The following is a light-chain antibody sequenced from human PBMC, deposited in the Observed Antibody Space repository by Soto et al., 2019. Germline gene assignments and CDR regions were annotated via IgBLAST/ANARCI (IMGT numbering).Light chain of an antibody. Sequence: QSALTQPRSVSGSPGQSVTISCTGTSSDVGGSKYVSWYQQHPGKPPKVIIFGVTRRPSGVPDRFSGSKSGNTASLTISGLQAEDEADYYCCSYVDSHTVFGGGTKVTVL. CDR3: CSYVDSHTV. CDR2: GVT. J-gene: IGLJ3*02. V-gene: IGLV2-11*01. CDR1: SSDVGGSKY.